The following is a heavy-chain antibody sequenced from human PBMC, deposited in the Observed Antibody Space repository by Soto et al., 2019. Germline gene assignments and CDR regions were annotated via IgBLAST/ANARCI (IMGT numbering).Heavy chain of an antibody. J-gene: IGHJ6*03. CDR2: ISAYNGDT. D-gene: IGHD3-10*01. Sequence: QVQLVQSGAEVKKPGASVKVSCKASGYTFTSHGISWVRQAPGQGLEWMGWISAYNGDTNYAQKLQGRVTVTTDTSTSTAYMELRSPRSEDTAVYYCARMVRGSNIDYYHYMDVWGKGTTVTVSS. CDR3: ARMVRGSNIDYYHYMDV. CDR1: GYTFTSHG. V-gene: IGHV1-18*01.